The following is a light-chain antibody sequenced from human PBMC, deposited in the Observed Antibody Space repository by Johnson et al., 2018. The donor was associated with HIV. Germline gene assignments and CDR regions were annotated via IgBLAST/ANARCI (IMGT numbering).Light chain of an antibody. CDR2: DND. CDR3: GTWDSSLISNV. CDR1: SSNIGNNY. J-gene: IGLJ1*01. Sequence: QSVLTQPPSVSAAPGQRVTISCSGSSSNIGNNYVSWYQQLPGTAPKLLIYDNDKRPSGIPDRFSGSKSGTSATLGITGLQTGDEADYYCGTWDSSLISNVFGHGTKVTVL. V-gene: IGLV1-51*01.